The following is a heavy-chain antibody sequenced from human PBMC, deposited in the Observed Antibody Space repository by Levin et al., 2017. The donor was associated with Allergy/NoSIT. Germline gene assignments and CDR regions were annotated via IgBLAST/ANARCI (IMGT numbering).Heavy chain of an antibody. CDR2: IDSTSGTT. Sequence: GGSLRLSCAASGFTFSIYGMIWARRAPGKGLEWVSYIDSTSGTTYYTDSVMGRFTISRDNGKNSLYLQMSSLRAEDSAVYYCARDPTEVTAPSFFDYWGQGILVTVSS. CDR3: ARDPTEVTAPSFFDY. CDR1: GFTFSIYG. V-gene: IGHV3-48*01. D-gene: IGHD2-21*02. J-gene: IGHJ4*02.